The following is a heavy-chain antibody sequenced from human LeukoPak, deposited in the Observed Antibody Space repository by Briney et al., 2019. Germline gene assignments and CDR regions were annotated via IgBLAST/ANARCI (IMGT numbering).Heavy chain of an antibody. Sequence: ASVKLSCKASGYTFTGYYMHWVRQAPGQGVEGMGWINPNSGGTNYAQKFQGRVTMTRDTSISTAYMELSRLRSDDTAVYYYARGGGNSGDAFDIWGQGTMVTVSS. CDR2: INPNSGGT. J-gene: IGHJ3*02. D-gene: IGHD4-23*01. V-gene: IGHV1-2*02. CDR3: ARGGGNSGDAFDI. CDR1: GYTFTGYY.